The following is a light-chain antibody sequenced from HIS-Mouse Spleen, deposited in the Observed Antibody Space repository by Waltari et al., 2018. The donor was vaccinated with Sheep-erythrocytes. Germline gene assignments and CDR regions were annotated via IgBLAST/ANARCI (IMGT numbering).Light chain of an antibody. V-gene: IGLV1-51*01. CDR1: SSNIGNNY. CDR3: GTWDSSLSAGRV. J-gene: IGLJ3*02. CDR2: DHD. Sequence: QSVLTQPPSVSAAPGQKVTISCSGSSSNIGNNYVSRYQQPPGTAPKLLIYDHDKRPSGIPDRFSGSKSGTSATLGITGLQTGDEADYYCGTWDSSLSAGRVFGGGTKLTVL.